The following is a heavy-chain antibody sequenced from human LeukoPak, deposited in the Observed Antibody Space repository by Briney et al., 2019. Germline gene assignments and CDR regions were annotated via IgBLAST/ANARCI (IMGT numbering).Heavy chain of an antibody. CDR2: IYYSGST. CDR1: GGSISSYY. Sequence: SETLSLTCTVSGGSISSYYWSWIRQPPGKELEWIGYIYYSGSTNYNPSLKSRVTISVDTSKNQFSLKLSSVTAADTAVYYCARSIGVVTNFDYWGQGTLVTVSS. CDR3: ARSIGVVTNFDY. D-gene: IGHD3-3*01. J-gene: IGHJ4*02. V-gene: IGHV4-59*01.